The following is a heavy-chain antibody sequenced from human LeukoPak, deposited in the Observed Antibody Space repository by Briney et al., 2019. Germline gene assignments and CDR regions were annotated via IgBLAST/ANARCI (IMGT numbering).Heavy chain of an antibody. Sequence: SETLSLTCTVSGGSISSGSYYWSWIRQPAGKGLEWIGRIYTSGSTNYNPSLKSRVTISVDTSKNQFSLKLSSVTAADTAVYYCAREKIGYYDGSGRGWFDPWGQGTLVTVSS. J-gene: IGHJ5*02. CDR2: IYTSGST. CDR3: AREKIGYYDGSGRGWFDP. V-gene: IGHV4-61*02. CDR1: GGSISSGSYY. D-gene: IGHD3-22*01.